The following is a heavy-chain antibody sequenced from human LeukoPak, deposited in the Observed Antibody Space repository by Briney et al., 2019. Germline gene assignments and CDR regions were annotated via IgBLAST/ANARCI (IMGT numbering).Heavy chain of an antibody. V-gene: IGHV3-7*01. J-gene: IGHJ4*02. CDR2: IKPDGSEK. CDR3: ARSRYYFDY. Sequence: GGSLRLSCAASGFTVSSNYMSWVRQAPGKGLEWVAKIKPDGSEKYYVDSVKGRFTISGDNAENSLYLQMNSLRAEDTAVYYCARSRYYFDYWGQGTLVTVSS. CDR1: GFTVSSNY.